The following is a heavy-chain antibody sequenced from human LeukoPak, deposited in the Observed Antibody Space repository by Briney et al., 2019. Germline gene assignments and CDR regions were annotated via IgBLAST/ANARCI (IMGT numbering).Heavy chain of an antibody. CDR2: IHSGCRT. CDR1: GFIVSSNY. Sequence: HPGGSLTLSCAASGFIVSSNYMSWVRQAPGKGLECVSVIHSGCRTYLAESVEGRLTISRDHYNKTVRLQMNSLRAQATAMYYCARGGTGTQDFDSWGQGTLVTVSS. J-gene: IGHJ4*02. CDR3: ARGGTGTQDFDS. D-gene: IGHD1-1*01. V-gene: IGHV3-53*01.